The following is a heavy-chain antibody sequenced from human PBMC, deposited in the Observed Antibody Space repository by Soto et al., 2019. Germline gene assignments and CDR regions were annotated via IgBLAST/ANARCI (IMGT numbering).Heavy chain of an antibody. D-gene: IGHD3-10*01. CDR3: AKESLYTSRRSGREYYFNY. J-gene: IGHJ4*02. CDR1: GFTFNNYA. V-gene: IGHV3-23*01. Sequence: EVQLLESGGGLVQPGGSLRLSCAASGFTFNNYAMSWVRQAPGKGLEWVSAISGGAEATYYADSVRGRFTISRDNSKSTLSVRSNNLRADDTAVYYCAKESLYTSRRSGREYYFNYWRQGTLVIVSS. CDR2: ISGGAEAT.